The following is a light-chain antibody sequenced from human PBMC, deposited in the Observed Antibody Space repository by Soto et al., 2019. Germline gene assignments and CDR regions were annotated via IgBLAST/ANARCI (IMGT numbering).Light chain of an antibody. V-gene: IGLV2-11*01. CDR2: DVS. CDR1: SSDVGGYNY. CDR3: CSYEGSYV. J-gene: IGLJ1*01. Sequence: ALTQPRSVSGSPGQSVTISCTGTSSDVGGYNYVSWYQQHPGKAPKLMIYDVSKRPSGVPDRFSGSKSGNTASLTISGLQAEDEADYYCCSYEGSYVFGTGTKVTVX.